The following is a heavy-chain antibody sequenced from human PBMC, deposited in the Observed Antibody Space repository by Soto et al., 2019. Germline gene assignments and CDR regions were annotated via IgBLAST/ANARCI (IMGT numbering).Heavy chain of an antibody. CDR2: INPNSGGT. Sequence: ASVKVSCKASGYTFTGYYMHWVRQAPGQGLEWMGWINPNSGGTNYAQKFQGRVTMTRDTSISTAYMELSRLRSDDTAVYYCARDRGYYYYGMDVWGQGTTVTVSS. CDR1: GYTFTGYY. CDR3: ARDRGYYYYGMDV. J-gene: IGHJ6*02. V-gene: IGHV1-2*02.